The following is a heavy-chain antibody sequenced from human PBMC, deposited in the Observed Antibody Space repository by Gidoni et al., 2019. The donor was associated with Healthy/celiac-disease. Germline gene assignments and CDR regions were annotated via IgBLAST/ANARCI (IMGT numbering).Heavy chain of an antibody. CDR3: ASSVILWFGELFYYYGMDV. J-gene: IGHJ6*02. CDR1: GYTFTSYG. CDR2: ISAYNGNT. D-gene: IGHD3-10*01. Sequence: QVQLVQSGAEVTKPGASVKVSCKASGYTFTSYGISWVRQAPGQGLEWMGWISAYNGNTNYAQKLQGRVTMTTDTSTSTAYMELRSLRSDDTAVYYCASSVILWFGELFYYYGMDVWGQGTTVTVSS. V-gene: IGHV1-18*01.